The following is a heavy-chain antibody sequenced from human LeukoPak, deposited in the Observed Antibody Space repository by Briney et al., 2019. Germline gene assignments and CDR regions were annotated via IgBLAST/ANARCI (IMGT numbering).Heavy chain of an antibody. Sequence: GESLKISCKASGYSFSSYWIGWVRQTPGKGLEWMGIIYLGDFDTRYSPSFQGQVTISADRSISIAYLQWNSLKASDTAVYYCARGGTATRTFDYWGQGTLVTVSS. V-gene: IGHV5-51*01. J-gene: IGHJ4*02. CDR3: ARGGTATRTFDY. D-gene: IGHD1-1*01. CDR2: IYLGDFDT. CDR1: GYSFSSYW.